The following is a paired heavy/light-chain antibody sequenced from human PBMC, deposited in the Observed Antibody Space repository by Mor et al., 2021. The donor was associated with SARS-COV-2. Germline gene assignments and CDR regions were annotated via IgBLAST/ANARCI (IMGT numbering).Heavy chain of an antibody. CDR1: GFSLRNTRMG. CDR3: ARMNWELLDWGFDY. CDR2: IFSNDGE. J-gene: IGHJ4*02. Sequence: QVTLKESGPVLVKPTETLTLTCTVSGFSLRNTRMGVSWIRQPPGKALEWLAHIFSNDGESYNTSLKSRLTISKDTSKRQVVLTMSNMDPVDTATYYCARMNWELLDWGFDYWGQGTLVTVSS. V-gene: IGHV2-26*01. D-gene: IGHD1-26*01.
Light chain of an antibody. CDR2: GNN. CDR3: QSYDSSLNGYVV. Sequence: QSVLTQPPSVSEAPGQRVTISCTGSSSNIGATYNVHWYQRLPGTAPKLLIYGNNNRPSGVPDRFSGSKSGTSASLAITGLQAEDEAEYYCQSYDSSLNGYVVFGGGTKLTVL. J-gene: IGLJ2*01. V-gene: IGLV1-40*01. CDR1: SSNIGATYN.